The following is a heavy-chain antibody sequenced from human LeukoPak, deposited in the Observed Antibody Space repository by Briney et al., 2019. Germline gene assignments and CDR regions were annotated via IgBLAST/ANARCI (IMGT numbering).Heavy chain of an antibody. J-gene: IGHJ4*02. CDR3: ARQQSIAVAGTAPYFDY. D-gene: IGHD6-19*01. CDR1: GGSISSYY. Sequence: SETLSLTCTVSGGSISSYYWSWIRQPPGKGLEWIGYIYYSGSTNYNPSLKSRVTISVDTPKNQFSLKLSSVTAADTAVYYCARQQSIAVAGTAPYFDYWGQGTLVTVSS. V-gene: IGHV4-59*08. CDR2: IYYSGST.